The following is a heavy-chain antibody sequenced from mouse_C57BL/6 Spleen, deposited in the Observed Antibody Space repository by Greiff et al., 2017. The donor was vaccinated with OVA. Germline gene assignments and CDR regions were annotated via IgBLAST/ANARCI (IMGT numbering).Heavy chain of an antibody. V-gene: IGHV5-4*01. D-gene: IGHD1-1*01. CDR2: ISDGGSYT. CDR1: GFTFSSYA. CDR3: ARYYDYYAMDD. J-gene: IGHJ4*01. Sequence: EVQRVESGGGLVKPGGSLKLSCAASGFTFSSYAMSWVRQTPEKRLEWVATISDGGSYTYYPDNVKGRFTISRDNAKNNLYLQMSHLKSEDTAMYYCARYYDYYAMDDWGQGTSVTVSS.